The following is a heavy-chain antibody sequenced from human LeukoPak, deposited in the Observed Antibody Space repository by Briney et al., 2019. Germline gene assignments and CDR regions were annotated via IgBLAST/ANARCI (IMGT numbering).Heavy chain of an antibody. D-gene: IGHD2-2*01. CDR3: ARTPPYCSSTSCPPKADWFDP. Sequence: PAETLSLTCAVSGGSISSSNWWSWVRQPPGKGLEWIGEIYLSWSTNYNPSLKSRVTISVDKSKNQFSLKLSSVTAADTAVYYCARTPPYCSSTSCPPKADWFDPWGQGTLVTVSS. CDR1: GGSISSSNW. V-gene: IGHV4-4*02. CDR2: IYLSWST. J-gene: IGHJ5*02.